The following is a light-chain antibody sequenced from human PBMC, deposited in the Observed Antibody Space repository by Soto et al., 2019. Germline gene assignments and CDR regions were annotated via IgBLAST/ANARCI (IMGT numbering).Light chain of an antibody. Sequence: IVMTQSPATLSVSPGQRATLSCRASQSVSTNLAWYQQKPGQAPRLLIYGASTRATGIPARFSGSGCGTEFTLTISGLQSDDFAVYYCQQYSNWPPWTFGQGTRVDFK. J-gene: IGKJ1*01. CDR3: QQYSNWPPWT. V-gene: IGKV3D-15*01. CDR2: GAS. CDR1: QSVSTN.